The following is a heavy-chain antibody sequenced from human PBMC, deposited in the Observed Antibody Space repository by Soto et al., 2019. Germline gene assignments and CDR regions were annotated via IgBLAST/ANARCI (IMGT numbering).Heavy chain of an antibody. CDR3: ARLQSWSGYYTRRWGMDV. CDR1: GYSFTSYW. D-gene: IGHD3-3*01. Sequence: GESLKISCKGSGYSFTSYWIGWVRQMPGKGLEWMGIIYPGDSDTRYSPSFQGQVTISADKSISTAYLQWSSLTASDTAMYYCARLQSWSGYYTRRWGMDVWGQGTTVTVSS. V-gene: IGHV5-51*01. J-gene: IGHJ6*02. CDR2: IYPGDSDT.